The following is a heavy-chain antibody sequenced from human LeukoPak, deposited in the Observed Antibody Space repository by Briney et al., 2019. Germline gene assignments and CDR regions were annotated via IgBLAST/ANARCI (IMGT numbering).Heavy chain of an antibody. CDR2: IDQDGSAE. CDR3: ARAANYGSILDY. D-gene: IGHD3-10*01. CDR1: GFTFSNWW. V-gene: IGHV3-7*04. Sequence: GGSLILSCAASGFTFSNWWMCWVRESPGRGLEWVANIDQDGSAEYYVDSVGGRFTVSRDNAKNSLYPQIDNLRAEGTAVYYCARAANYGSILDYWSRGTLVTVSS. J-gene: IGHJ4*02.